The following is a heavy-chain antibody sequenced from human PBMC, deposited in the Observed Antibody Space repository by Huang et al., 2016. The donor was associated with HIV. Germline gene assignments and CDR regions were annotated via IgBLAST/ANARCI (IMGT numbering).Heavy chain of an antibody. CDR3: ARGANWASSWYFDL. V-gene: IGHV4-59*01. D-gene: IGHD2-8*01. Sequence: QVQLQETGPGMVKPSETLSLTCSVSGGALSSDYWGWIRQSPGKGLEWIGSVFHSGSTNDKLCLKSRIFISIDRSKNQFSLQLGSVTDADSAVYYCARGANWASSWYFDLWGRGTLVSVSS. CDR2: VFHSGST. CDR1: GGALSSDY. J-gene: IGHJ2*01.